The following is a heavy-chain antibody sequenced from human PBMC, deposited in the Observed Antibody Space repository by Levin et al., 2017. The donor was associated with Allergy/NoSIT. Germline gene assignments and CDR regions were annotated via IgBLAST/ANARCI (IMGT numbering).Heavy chain of an antibody. CDR1: GFTFSSYA. CDR2: ISGSGGST. D-gene: IGHD3-10*01. Sequence: PGGSLRLSCAASGFTFSSYAMSWVRQAPGKGLEWVSAISGSGGSTYYADSVKGRFTISRDNSKNTLYLQMNSLRAEDTAVYYCAKDPLWFGEISEYNWFDPWGQGTLVTVSS. CDR3: AKDPLWFGEISEYNWFDP. J-gene: IGHJ5*02. V-gene: IGHV3-23*01.